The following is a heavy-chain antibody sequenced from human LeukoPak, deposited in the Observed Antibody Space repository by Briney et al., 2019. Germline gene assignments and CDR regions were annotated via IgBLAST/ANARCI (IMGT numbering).Heavy chain of an antibody. CDR3: ARCGATVTMFFDY. Sequence: ASVKVSCKASGYTFSIYGITWVRQAPGQGLEWMGFISADNGNTNYAQKFQGRVTMTTDTSTSTAYMELRSLSADDTAVYYCARCGATVTMFFDYWGQGTLVTVSS. J-gene: IGHJ4*02. CDR2: ISADNGNT. V-gene: IGHV1-18*01. D-gene: IGHD4-17*01. CDR1: GYTFSIYG.